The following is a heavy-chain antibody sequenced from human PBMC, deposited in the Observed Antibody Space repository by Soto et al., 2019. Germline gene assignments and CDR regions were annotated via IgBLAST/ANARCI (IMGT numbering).Heavy chain of an antibody. Sequence: EVQLVESGGGLVQPGGSLRQPSAASGFTFSASWIHWVRQAPEKGLEWGSRIKPDGSSRDYAASVKGRFTISRDNAKNILYLQRDSLRVEDTAVYYCAKREGNTFGLFHWGQGTLVTVSS. CDR1: GFTFSASW. V-gene: IGHV3-74*01. D-gene: IGHD5-18*01. CDR2: IKPDGSSR. J-gene: IGHJ4*02. CDR3: AKREGNTFGLFH.